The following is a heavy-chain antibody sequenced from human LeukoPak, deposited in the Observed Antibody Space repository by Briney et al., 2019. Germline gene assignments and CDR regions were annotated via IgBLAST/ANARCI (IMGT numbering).Heavy chain of an antibody. J-gene: IGHJ4*02. D-gene: IGHD3-22*01. Sequence: GGSLRLSCAASGFTFDDYGMSWVRQAPGKGLEWVSGIKWNRGSTGYADSVKGRFTISRDNAKNSLYLQMNSLRAEDTALYYCARDRGRYYYDSSGYYYGRLDYWGQGTLVTVSS. V-gene: IGHV3-20*04. CDR2: IKWNRGST. CDR1: GFTFDDYG. CDR3: ARDRGRYYYDSSGYYYGRLDY.